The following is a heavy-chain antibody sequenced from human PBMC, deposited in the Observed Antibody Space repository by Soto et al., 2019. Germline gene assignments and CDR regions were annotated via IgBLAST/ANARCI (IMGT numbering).Heavy chain of an antibody. CDR1: GFTFGSYW. Sequence: LRLSCAASGFTFGSYWMNWVRQAPGKGLVWVSRIDSDGSSTTYADSVKGRFTTSRDNAKNTLYLQMSSLRVEDTAVYYCARGRPYGMDVWGQGTTVTVSS. CDR2: IDSDGSST. CDR3: ARGRPYGMDV. J-gene: IGHJ6*02. V-gene: IGHV3-74*01.